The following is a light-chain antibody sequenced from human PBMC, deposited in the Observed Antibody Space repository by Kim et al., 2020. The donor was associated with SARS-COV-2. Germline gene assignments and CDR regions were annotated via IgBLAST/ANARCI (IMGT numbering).Light chain of an antibody. J-gene: IGKJ1*01. V-gene: IGKV3-15*01. CDR1: QSISSN. Sequence: EIVMTQSPATLSVSPGERVTLSCRASQSISSNLGWYQQKPGQAPRLLIYGASTRATGIPARFSGSGSGTEFTLTISSLQSEDFAVYCCQQYNDWPWTFGQGTKVEI. CDR3: QQYNDWPWT. CDR2: GAS.